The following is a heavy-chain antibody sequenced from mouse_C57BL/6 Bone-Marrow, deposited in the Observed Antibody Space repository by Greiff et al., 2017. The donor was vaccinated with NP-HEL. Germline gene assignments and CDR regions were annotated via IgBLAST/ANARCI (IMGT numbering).Heavy chain of an antibody. CDR2: IYPGDGDT. CDR1: GYAFSSYW. CDR3: ARGAY. Sequence: QVQLQQSGAELVKPGASVKISCKASGYAFSSYWMNWVKQRPGKGLEWIGQIYPGDGDTNYNGKFKDKASLTADKSSSTAYMQLGGLTSEDSAVYFCARGAYWGQGTLVTVSA. J-gene: IGHJ3*01. V-gene: IGHV1-80*01.